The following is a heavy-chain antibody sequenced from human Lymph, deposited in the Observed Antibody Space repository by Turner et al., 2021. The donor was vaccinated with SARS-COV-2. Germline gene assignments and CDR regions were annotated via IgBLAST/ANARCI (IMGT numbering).Heavy chain of an antibody. D-gene: IGHD1-26*01. V-gene: IGHV1-69*04. J-gene: IGHJ5*02. Sequence: QVQLVHSGAEVKKPGSSVKVSCTASGGTFSSYAINWVRQAPGQGLEWMGRIIPIVGIANYAQKFQGRVTITADKSTSTAYMELSSLRSEDTAVYYCARGRLDSFGGGYYSWFDPWGQGTLVTVSS. CDR1: GGTFSSYA. CDR2: IIPIVGIA. CDR3: ARGRLDSFGGGYYSWFDP.